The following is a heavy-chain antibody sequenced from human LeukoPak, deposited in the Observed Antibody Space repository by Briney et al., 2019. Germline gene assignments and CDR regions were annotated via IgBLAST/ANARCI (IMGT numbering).Heavy chain of an antibody. CDR3: AKHDLWFGELNYYYGMDV. V-gene: IGHV7-4-1*02. CDR2: INTNTGTP. CDR1: GYTFTNYA. Sequence: AAEKVSYKASGYTFTNYAMKLGRQAPGQGLEWMGWINTNTGTPTYAQGFTGPFVFSLDTSVSTAYLQISRLKAEDTAVYYCAKHDLWFGELNYYYGMDVWGQGTTVTVSS. J-gene: IGHJ6*02. D-gene: IGHD3-10*01.